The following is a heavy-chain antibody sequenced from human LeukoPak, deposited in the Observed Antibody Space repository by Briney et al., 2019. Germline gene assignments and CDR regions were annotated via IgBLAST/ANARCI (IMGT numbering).Heavy chain of an antibody. CDR1: GGSISDYY. J-gene: IGHJ4*02. D-gene: IGHD3-22*01. V-gene: IGHV4-59*12. CDR3: MRDGDNSAYLTHGPFDF. Sequence: SETLSLTCIITGGSISDYYWGWIRQPPGKGLEWIGSFFYTGRNYHYNPSLRSRVSFSIDTSNKRFSLKLTSVTAADTAIYYCMRDGDNSAYLTHGPFDFWGQGILVAVSS. CDR2: FFYTGRNY.